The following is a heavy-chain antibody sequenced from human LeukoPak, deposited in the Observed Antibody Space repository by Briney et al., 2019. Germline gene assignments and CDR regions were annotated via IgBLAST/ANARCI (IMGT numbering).Heavy chain of an antibody. D-gene: IGHD2-15*01. Sequence: GASVKVSCKASGYTFINYGISWVRQAPGQGLEWMGWVSAYADNTNYVQKFQGRVTMTTDTSTSTAYMELRSLRSDDTAIYYCARDCIGCHGFDYWGQGTLVTVS. J-gene: IGHJ4*02. CDR1: GYTFINYG. V-gene: IGHV1-18*01. CDR2: VSAYADNT. CDR3: ARDCIGCHGFDY.